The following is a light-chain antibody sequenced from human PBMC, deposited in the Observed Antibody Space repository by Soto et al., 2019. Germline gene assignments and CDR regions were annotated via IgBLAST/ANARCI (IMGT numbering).Light chain of an antibody. CDR3: QQYYITPQT. V-gene: IGKV4-1*01. J-gene: IGKJ1*01. Sequence: DIVMTQSPDSLAVSLGEMASISCKSSQSLLFSTNNKNYLSWYQHKPGQPPKLLIYWASTRQSGVPDRFSGSGSGTDFTLTISSLQAEDVAVYYCQQYYITPQTFGQGTKVDNK. CDR1: QSLLFSTNNKNY. CDR2: WAS.